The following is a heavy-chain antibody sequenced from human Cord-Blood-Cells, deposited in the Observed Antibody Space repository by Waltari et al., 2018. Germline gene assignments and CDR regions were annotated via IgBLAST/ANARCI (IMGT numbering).Heavy chain of an antibody. CDR3: ARLISTSSNHDAFDI. J-gene: IGHJ3*02. CDR2: LYPCDSDT. D-gene: IGHD2-2*01. V-gene: IGHV5-51*01. CDR1: GYSSTSYW. Sequence: EVQLVQSGAEVKKPGESLKISCKGSGYSSTSYWIGWVRQMPGKGLEWMGILYPCDSDTRYSPSFQGQVTSSADKSISTAYLQWSSLKASDTAMYYCARLISTSSNHDAFDIWGQGTMVTVSS.